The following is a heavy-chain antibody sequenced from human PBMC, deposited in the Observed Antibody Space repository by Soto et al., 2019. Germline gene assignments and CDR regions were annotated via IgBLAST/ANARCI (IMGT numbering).Heavy chain of an antibody. D-gene: IGHD3-10*01. CDR3: TGDYGSGSYRFDY. J-gene: IGHJ4*02. V-gene: IGHV4-59*01. CDR1: GGSFSSYY. Sequence: SETLSLTCTVSGGSFSSYYWSWIRQPPGKGLEWIGYVYNSGSTTYNPSLKSRLTMSVDTSKNQISLKLGSVTAADTAIYYCTGDYGSGSYRFDYWVQGTLVTVSS. CDR2: VYNSGST.